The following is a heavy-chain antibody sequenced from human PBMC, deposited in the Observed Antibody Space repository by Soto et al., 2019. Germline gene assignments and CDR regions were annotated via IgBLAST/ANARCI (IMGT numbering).Heavy chain of an antibody. J-gene: IGHJ4*02. V-gene: IGHV3-11*06. CDR2: ISPGSRYP. D-gene: IGHD3-9*01. CDR3: VRGGCGGLFDL. Sequence: GWSLRLSCAGSGFTFVDSYMSCFRQAPGKGLEWLSYISPGSRYPAYADSVKGRFTISRDNAKRSLYRQMMSLTAEDTAIYYCVRGGCGGLFDLWGQGTMVTVSS. CDR1: GFTFVDSY.